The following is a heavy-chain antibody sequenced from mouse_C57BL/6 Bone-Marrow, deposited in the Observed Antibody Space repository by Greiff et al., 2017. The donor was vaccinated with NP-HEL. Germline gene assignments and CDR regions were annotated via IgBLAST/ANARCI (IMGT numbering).Heavy chain of an antibody. CDR2: ISNGGGST. CDR1: GFTFSDYY. CDR3: ARREDYSFAY. J-gene: IGHJ3*01. V-gene: IGHV5-12*01. D-gene: IGHD1-1*01. Sequence: EVNLVESGGGLVQPGGSLKLSCAASGFTFSDYYMYWVRQTPEKRLEWVAYISNGGGSTYYPDTVKGRFTISRDNAKNTLYLQMSRLKSEDTAMYYCARREDYSFAYWGQGTLVTVSA.